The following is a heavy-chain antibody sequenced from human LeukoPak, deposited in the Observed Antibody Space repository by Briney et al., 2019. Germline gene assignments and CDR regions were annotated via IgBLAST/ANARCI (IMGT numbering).Heavy chain of an antibody. CDR3: AREGVEWELLRYFDY. D-gene: IGHD1-26*01. Sequence: GGSLRLSCAASGFTFSSYSMNWVRQAPGKGLEWVSSISSSSSYIYYADSVKGRFTISRDNAKNSLYLQMNSLRAEDTAVYYCAREGVEWELLRYFDYWGQGTLVTVSS. CDR2: ISSSSSYI. J-gene: IGHJ4*02. V-gene: IGHV3-21*01. CDR1: GFTFSSYS.